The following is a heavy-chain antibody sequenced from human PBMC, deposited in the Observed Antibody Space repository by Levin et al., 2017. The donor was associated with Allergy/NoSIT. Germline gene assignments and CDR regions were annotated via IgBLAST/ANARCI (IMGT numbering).Heavy chain of an antibody. J-gene: IGHJ4*02. Sequence: GASVKVSCKASGYTFTSYGISWVRQAPGQGLEWMGWISAYNGNTNYAQKLQGRVTMTTDTSTSTAYMELRSLRSDDTAVYYCARVDIVVVVAAQVGDYWGQGTLVTVSS. CDR3: ARVDIVVVVAAQVGDY. V-gene: IGHV1-18*01. D-gene: IGHD2-15*01. CDR2: ISAYNGNT. CDR1: GYTFTSYG.